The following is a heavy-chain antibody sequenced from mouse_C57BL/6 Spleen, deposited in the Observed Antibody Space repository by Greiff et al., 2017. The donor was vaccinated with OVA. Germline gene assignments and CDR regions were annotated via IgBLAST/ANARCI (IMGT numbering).Heavy chain of an antibody. V-gene: IGHV1-82*01. Sequence: VQLQQSGPELVKPGASVKISCKASGYAFSSSWMNWVKQRPGKGLEWIGRIYPGDGDTNYNGKLKGKATLTADKSSSTAYMQLSSLTSEDSAVYFCARWELREGYWYFDVWGTGTTVTVSS. CDR1: GYAFSSSW. CDR3: ARWELREGYWYFDV. CDR2: IYPGDGDT. D-gene: IGHD2-1*01. J-gene: IGHJ1*03.